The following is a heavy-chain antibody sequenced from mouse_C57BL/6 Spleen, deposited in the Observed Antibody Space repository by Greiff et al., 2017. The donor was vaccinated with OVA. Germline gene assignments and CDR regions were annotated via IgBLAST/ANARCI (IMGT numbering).Heavy chain of an antibody. CDR2: IYPGSGST. CDR1: GYTFTSYW. Sequence: VKLQESGAELVKPGASVKMSCKASGYTFTSYWITWVKQRPGQGLEWIGDIYPGSGSTNYNEKFKSKATLTVDTSSSTAYMQLSSLTSEDSAVYYCARKFNWGHNYFDYWGQGTTLTVSS. CDR3: ARKFNWGHNYFDY. V-gene: IGHV1-55*01. D-gene: IGHD4-1*01. J-gene: IGHJ2*01.